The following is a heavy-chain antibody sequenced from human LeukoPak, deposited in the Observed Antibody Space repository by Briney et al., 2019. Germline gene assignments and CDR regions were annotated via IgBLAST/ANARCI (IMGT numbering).Heavy chain of an antibody. CDR2: ISYDGSDK. J-gene: IGHJ3*02. CDR1: IFTFSSSV. V-gene: IGHV3-30*14. CDR3: ARASTWVPGKDSSGYYYPYAFDI. D-gene: IGHD3-22*01. Sequence: QPGRSLRLSCAASIFTFSSSVMHWVRQAPGKGLEWVAAISYDGSDKYYADSVKGRFTTSRDNSKNTLYLQVNNLRGEDTAVYHCARASTWVPGKDSSGYYYPYAFDIWGQETMVTVSS.